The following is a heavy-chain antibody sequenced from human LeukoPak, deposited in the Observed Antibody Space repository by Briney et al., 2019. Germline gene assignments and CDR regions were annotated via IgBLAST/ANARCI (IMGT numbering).Heavy chain of an antibody. J-gene: IGHJ4*02. CDR3: ARGAASERFGEFPV. Sequence: ASVKVSCKASGYTFTSYDINWVRQATGQGLEWMGWMNPNSGNTGYAQKFQGRVTITRNTSISTAYMELSSLRSEDTAVYYCARGAASERFGEFPVWGQGTLVTVSS. D-gene: IGHD3-10*01. CDR2: MNPNSGNT. CDR1: GYTFTSYD. V-gene: IGHV1-8*03.